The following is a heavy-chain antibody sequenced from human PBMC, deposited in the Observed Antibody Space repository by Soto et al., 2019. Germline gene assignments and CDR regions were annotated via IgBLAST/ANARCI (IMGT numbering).Heavy chain of an antibody. D-gene: IGHD3-22*01. CDR3: ARDRRDSSGYYYYYGMDV. V-gene: IGHV1-18*01. Sequence: ASVKVSCKASGYTFTSYGISWVRQAPGQGLEWMGWISAYNGNTNHAQKLQGRVTMTTDTSTSTAYMELRSLRSDDTAVYYCARDRRDSSGYYYYYGMDVWGQGTTVTVSS. CDR1: GYTFTSYG. CDR2: ISAYNGNT. J-gene: IGHJ6*02.